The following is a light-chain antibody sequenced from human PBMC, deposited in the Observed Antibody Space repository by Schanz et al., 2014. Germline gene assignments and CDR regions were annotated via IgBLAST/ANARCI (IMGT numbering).Light chain of an antibody. V-gene: IGLV4-69*01. J-gene: IGLJ3*02. Sequence: QLVLTQSPSASASLGASVKLTCTLSSGHSSYAIAWHQQQPEKGPRYLMKVNSDGRHSKGDGIPDRFSGSSSGAERYLTISSLQSEDEADYYCQTWGTGSGVFGGGTKLTVL. CDR1: SGHSSYA. CDR3: QTWGTGSGV. CDR2: VNSDGRH.